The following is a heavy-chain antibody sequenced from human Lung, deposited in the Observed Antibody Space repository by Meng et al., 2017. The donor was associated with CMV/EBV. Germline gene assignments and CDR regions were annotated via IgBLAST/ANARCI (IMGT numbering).Heavy chain of an antibody. V-gene: IGHV3-9*01. CDR3: VRDRNYGVYLGSDY. J-gene: IGHJ4*02. CDR2: ISWNSGNM. CDR1: GFTFDDHA. D-gene: IGHD4-17*01. Sequence: SXKISXVASGFTFDDHAMHWVRQAPGKGLEWVSGISWNSGNMGYADSVKGRFTISRDNAKNSLYLQMDNLETEDTALYYCVRDRNYGVYLGSDYWGQGTXVTASS.